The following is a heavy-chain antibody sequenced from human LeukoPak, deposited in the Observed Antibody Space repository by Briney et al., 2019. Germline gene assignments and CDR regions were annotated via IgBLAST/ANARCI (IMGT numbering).Heavy chain of an antibody. Sequence: GASVKVSCKASGYTFTSYAMHWVRQAPGQRLEWMGWINAGNSNTKYSQKFQGRVTITRDTSASTAYMELSSLRSEDTAVYYCARDGSRWVNWFDPWGQGTLVTVSS. V-gene: IGHV1-3*01. CDR3: ARDGSRWVNWFDP. CDR2: INAGNSNT. CDR1: GYTFTSYA. J-gene: IGHJ5*02. D-gene: IGHD6-13*01.